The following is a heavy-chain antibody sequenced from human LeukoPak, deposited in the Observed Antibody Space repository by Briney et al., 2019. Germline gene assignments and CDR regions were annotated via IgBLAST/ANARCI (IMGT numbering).Heavy chain of an antibody. CDR3: ARGRPANMAFDI. V-gene: IGHV4-30-2*01. J-gene: IGHJ3*02. CDR1: GGSISSGGYS. Sequence: SETLSLTCAVSGGSISSGGYSWGWDRQPPGKGLQWIGHISHSGTTYYNPSLKSRVTISLDRSENQFSLNLTSVTGADTAVYFCARGRPANMAFDIWGQGTVVPVSS. CDR2: ISHSGTT. D-gene: IGHD6-25*01.